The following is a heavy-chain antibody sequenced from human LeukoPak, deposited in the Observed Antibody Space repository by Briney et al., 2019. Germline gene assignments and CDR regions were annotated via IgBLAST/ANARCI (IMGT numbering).Heavy chain of an antibody. V-gene: IGHV3-21*04. Sequence: PGGSLRLSCAASEFTFISYGMNWVRQAPGKGLEWVSSISSSSSYIYYADSVKGRFTISRDNAKNSLYLQMNSLRAEDTALYYCARAHFMYSSGWDDAFDIWGQGTMVTVSS. CDR1: EFTFISYG. D-gene: IGHD6-19*01. J-gene: IGHJ3*02. CDR3: ARAHFMYSSGWDDAFDI. CDR2: ISSSSSYI.